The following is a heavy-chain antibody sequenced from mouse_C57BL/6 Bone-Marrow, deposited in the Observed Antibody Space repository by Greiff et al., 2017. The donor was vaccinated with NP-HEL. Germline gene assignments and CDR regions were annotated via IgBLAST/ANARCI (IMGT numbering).Heavy chain of an antibody. CDR2: IWPGGGT. Sequence: VKLMESGPGLVAPSQSLSITCTVSGFSLTSYAISWVRQPPGKGLEWLGVIWPGGGTNYNSALKSRLSISKDNSKSQVFLKMNSLQTDDTARYYCARVDYYGSSFDYWGQGTTLTVSS. CDR1: GFSLTSYA. CDR3: ARVDYYGSSFDY. V-gene: IGHV2-9-1*01. D-gene: IGHD1-1*01. J-gene: IGHJ2*01.